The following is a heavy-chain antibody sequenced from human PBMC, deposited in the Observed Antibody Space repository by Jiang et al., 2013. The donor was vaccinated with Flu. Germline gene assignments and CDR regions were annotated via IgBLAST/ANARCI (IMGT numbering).Heavy chain of an antibody. CDR3: ARTRYSGSPNRFDI. J-gene: IGHJ3*02. V-gene: IGHV2-70*01. CDR2: IDWDDDK. CDR1: GFSLSTSGMC. D-gene: IGHD1-26*01. Sequence: KPTQTLTLTCTFSGFSLSTSGMCVSWIRQPPGKALEWLALIDWDDDKYYSTSLETRLTISKDTSKNQVVLTMTNMDPVDTATYFCARTRYSGSPNRFDIWGQGTMVTVSS.